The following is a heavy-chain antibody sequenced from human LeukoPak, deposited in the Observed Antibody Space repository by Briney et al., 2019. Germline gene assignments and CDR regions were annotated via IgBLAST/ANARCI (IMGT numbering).Heavy chain of an antibody. CDR2: ISYDGSNK. V-gene: IGHV3-30*04. J-gene: IGHJ5*02. CDR1: GFTFSSYA. D-gene: IGHD5-12*01. Sequence: GRSLRLSCAASGFTFSSYAMHWVRQAPGKGLEWVAVISYDGSNKYYADSVKGRFTISRDNSKNTLYLQMNSLRAEDTAVYYCARDIRRLRGWFDPWGQGTLVTVSS. CDR3: ARDIRRLRGWFDP.